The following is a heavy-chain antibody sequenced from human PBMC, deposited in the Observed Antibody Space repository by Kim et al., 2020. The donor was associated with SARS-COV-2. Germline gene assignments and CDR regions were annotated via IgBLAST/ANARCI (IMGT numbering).Heavy chain of an antibody. Sequence: GGSLRLSCAASGFFFSGYWMHWVRQAPGKGLMWVSRINSDGAATIYADSVRGRFTISRDNAKNTLYLQMNTLGAEDTAVYYCARGYSSSLVNWFDPWGQGTLVTVSS. J-gene: IGHJ5*02. V-gene: IGHV3-74*01. CDR3: ARGYSSSLVNWFDP. CDR1: GFFFSGYW. CDR2: INSDGAAT. D-gene: IGHD6-13*01.